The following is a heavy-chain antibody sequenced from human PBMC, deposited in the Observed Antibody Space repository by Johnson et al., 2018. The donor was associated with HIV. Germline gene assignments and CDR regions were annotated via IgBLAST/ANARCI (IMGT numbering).Heavy chain of an antibody. CDR1: GFTFDDYG. CDR3: AREGYDRSGYSDDFDI. CDR2: INWNGDGI. Sequence: VQLVESGGGVVRPGGSLRLSCAASGFTFDDYGMSWVRQAPGKGLEWVSGINWNGDGIGYADSVKGRFTISRDNTKNTLYLQMNSLRAEDKAAYYCAREGYDRSGYSDDFDIWGQGTMVTVSS. D-gene: IGHD3-22*01. J-gene: IGHJ3*02. V-gene: IGHV3-20*04.